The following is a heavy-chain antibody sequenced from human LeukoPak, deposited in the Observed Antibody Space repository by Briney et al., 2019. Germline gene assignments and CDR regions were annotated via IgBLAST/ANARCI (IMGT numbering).Heavy chain of an antibody. V-gene: IGHV3-23*01. J-gene: IGHJ4*02. Sequence: PGGSLRLSCAASGFNFATYAMSWVRQAPGKGLEWVSGVSDGGGSTHYADSVKGRFTISRDTSKNTLYLQMNSLRVEDTAIYFCATGGYSGLFLFNYWGQGILVTVSS. CDR2: VSDGGGST. CDR3: ATGGYSGLFLFNY. D-gene: IGHD1-26*01. CDR1: GFNFATYA.